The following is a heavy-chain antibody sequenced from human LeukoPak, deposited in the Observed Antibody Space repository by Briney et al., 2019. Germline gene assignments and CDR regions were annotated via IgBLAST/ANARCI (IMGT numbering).Heavy chain of an antibody. CDR2: ISYDGSNK. CDR1: GFTFSSYG. J-gene: IGHJ4*02. CDR3: AKDGYHQGFDY. Sequence: QPGGSLRLSCAASGFTFSSYGMHWVRQAPGKGLEWVAVISYDGSNKYYADSVKGRFTISRDNSKNTLYLQMNSLRAEDTAVYYCAKDGYHQGFDYWGQGTLVTVSS. V-gene: IGHV3-30*18. D-gene: IGHD5-12*01.